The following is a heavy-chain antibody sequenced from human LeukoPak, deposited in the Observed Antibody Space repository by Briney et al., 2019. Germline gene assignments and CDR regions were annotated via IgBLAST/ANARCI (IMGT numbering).Heavy chain of an antibody. CDR1: GFTFSSYA. CDR2: ISGSGSST. V-gene: IGHV3-23*01. D-gene: IGHD6-25*01. CDR3: APLAANIFDY. Sequence: GGSLRLSCAASGFTFSSYAMSWVRQAPGKGLEWVSAISGSGSSTYYASSVRGRFTTSRDNSKRTVYLQMNSLRVEDTAVYYCAPLAANIFDYWGQGTLVTASS. J-gene: IGHJ4*02.